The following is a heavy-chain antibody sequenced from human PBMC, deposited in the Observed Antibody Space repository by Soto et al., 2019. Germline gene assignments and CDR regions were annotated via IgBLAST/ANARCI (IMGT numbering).Heavy chain of an antibody. J-gene: IGHJ5*02. Sequence: ASVKVSCKASGYIFTSYVIHWVRQAPGQRLEWMGWITAGNGDTKYSQKFQGRVTITSDTSASTAYMELSSLRSEDTAVYYCARGNNLFDPWGQGTLVTVSS. V-gene: IGHV1-3*01. CDR2: ITAGNGDT. CDR3: ARGNNLFDP. CDR1: GYIFTSYV.